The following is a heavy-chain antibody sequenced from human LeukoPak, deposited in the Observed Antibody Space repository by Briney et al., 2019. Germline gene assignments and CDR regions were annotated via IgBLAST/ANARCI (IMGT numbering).Heavy chain of an antibody. CDR1: GFTFSNYG. J-gene: IGHJ6*02. V-gene: IGHV3-30*03. Sequence: GRSLRLSCAASGFTFSNYGMHWVRQAPGKGLEWVAVISYDGSNTYYADSVKGRFTISRDNSKNTLYLQMNSLRAEDTAVYYCARDTVRYYYGSGSYSNAPYYYYYGMDVWGQGTTVTVSS. D-gene: IGHD3-10*01. CDR3: ARDTVRYYYGSGSYSNAPYYYYYGMDV. CDR2: ISYDGSNT.